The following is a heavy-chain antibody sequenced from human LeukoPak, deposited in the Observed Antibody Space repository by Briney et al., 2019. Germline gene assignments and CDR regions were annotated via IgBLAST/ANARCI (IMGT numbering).Heavy chain of an antibody. J-gene: IGHJ4*02. CDR3: ARALALAVAGTKGFFDY. CDR1: GGSVSSGTYF. V-gene: IGHV4-61*01. CDR2: IHYSVTT. D-gene: IGHD6-19*01. Sequence: SETLSLTCTVSGGSVSSGTYFWTWVRQPPGKGLEWIGHIHYSVTTNYNPPLKSRVTISVDTSKNQFSLKLSSVTAADTAVYYCARALALAVAGTKGFFDYWGQGTLVTVSS.